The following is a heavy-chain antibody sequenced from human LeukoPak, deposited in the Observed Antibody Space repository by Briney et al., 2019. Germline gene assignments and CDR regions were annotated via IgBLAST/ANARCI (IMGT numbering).Heavy chain of an antibody. Sequence: PGGSLRLSXAASGFTFSSYAMSWVRQAQGEGVEWVSAIRGWGGSTYYEDSGKGRFTILRENSKNTVYLQMQSLRSGAASVYYCAKGQCGGDWYSWYWGQGTLVTVSS. V-gene: IGHV3-23*01. CDR3: AKGQCGGDWYSWY. CDR1: GFTFSSYA. J-gene: IGHJ4*02. D-gene: IGHD2-21*02. CDR2: IRGWGGST.